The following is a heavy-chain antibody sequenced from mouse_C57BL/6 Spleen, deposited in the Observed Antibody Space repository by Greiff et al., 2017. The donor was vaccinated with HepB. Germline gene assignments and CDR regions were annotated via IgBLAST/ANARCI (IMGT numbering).Heavy chain of an antibody. J-gene: IGHJ4*01. Sequence: EVKLMESGAGLVKPGGSLKLSCAASGFTFSSYAMSWVRQTPEKRLEWVAYISSGGDYIYYADTVKGRFTISRDNARNTLYLQMSSLKSEDTAMYYCTREDYDEAMDYWGQGTSVTVSS. D-gene: IGHD2-4*01. CDR2: ISSGGDYI. CDR3: TREDYDEAMDY. CDR1: GFTFSSYA. V-gene: IGHV5-9-1*02.